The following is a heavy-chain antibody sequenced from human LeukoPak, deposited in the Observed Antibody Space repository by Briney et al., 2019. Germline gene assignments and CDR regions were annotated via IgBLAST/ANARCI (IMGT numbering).Heavy chain of an antibody. J-gene: IGHJ4*02. CDR3: ARSTVQLERRLVVDY. V-gene: IGHV4-34*01. CDR1: GGSFSGYY. D-gene: IGHD1-1*01. Sequence: SETLSLTCAVYGGSFSGYYWSWIRQPPGKGLEWIGEINHCGSTNYNPSLKSRVTISVDTSKNQFSLKLSSVTAADTAVYYCARSTVQLERRLVVDYWGQGTLVTVSS. CDR2: INHCGST.